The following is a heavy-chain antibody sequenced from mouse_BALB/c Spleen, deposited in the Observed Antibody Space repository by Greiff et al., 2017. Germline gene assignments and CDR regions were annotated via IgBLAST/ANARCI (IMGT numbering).Heavy chain of an antibody. J-gene: IGHJ4*01. CDR2: ISSGGST. Sequence: EVQLVESGGGLVQPGGSLKLSCAASGFTFSSYAMSWVRQTPEKRLEWVASISSGGSTYYPDSLKGRFTISRDNARNILYLQMSSLRSEDTAMYYCARGGYYGYDAMDYWGQGTSVTVSS. V-gene: IGHV5-6-5*01. CDR3: ARGGYYGYDAMDY. D-gene: IGHD1-2*01. CDR1: GFTFSSYA.